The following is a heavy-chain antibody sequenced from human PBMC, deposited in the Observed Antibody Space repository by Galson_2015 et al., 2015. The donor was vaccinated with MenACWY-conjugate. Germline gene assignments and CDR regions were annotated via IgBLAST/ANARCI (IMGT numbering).Heavy chain of an antibody. J-gene: IGHJ4*02. D-gene: IGHD3-3*01. CDR2: VSATGSKI. Sequence: SLRLSCAASGFTFSSYWMTWVRQAPGKGLEWVSGVSATGSKIYYADSVKGRFTISRDNSKNTLYLQMNSLRAEDTAVYYCAKRISGVVISTVDYWGQGTLVTVSS. CDR3: AKRISGVVISTVDY. V-gene: IGHV3-23*01. CDR1: GFTFSSYW.